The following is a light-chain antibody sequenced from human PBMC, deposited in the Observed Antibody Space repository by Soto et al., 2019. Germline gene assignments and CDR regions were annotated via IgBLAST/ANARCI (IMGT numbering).Light chain of an antibody. J-gene: IGLJ2*01. Sequence: QSALTQPASVSGSPGQSITISCTGTSSDVGSYNLVSWYQQHPGKAPKLMIYESIKRPSGVSNRFSGSKSGNTASLTISGLQAEDEADYYCCSYAGSSTDVVFGGGTKLTVL. CDR2: ESI. CDR3: CSYAGSSTDVV. CDR1: SSDVGSYNL. V-gene: IGLV2-23*01.